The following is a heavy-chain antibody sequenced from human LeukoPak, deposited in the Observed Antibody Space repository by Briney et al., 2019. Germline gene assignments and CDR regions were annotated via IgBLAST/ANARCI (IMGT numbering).Heavy chain of an antibody. D-gene: IGHD2-15*01. J-gene: IGHJ4*02. CDR1: GFTFGGYA. CDR2: IRSKAYGETP. CDR3: ARVGAWGYCSGGTCYSDY. Sequence: GGSLRLSCTASGFTFGGYAVNWVRQAPGKGLEWVGFIRSKAYGETPEYAASVKGRFTISRDDSKSIAYLQMNSLKTEDTAVYYCARVGAWGYCSGGTCYSDYWGQGTLVTVSS. V-gene: IGHV3-49*04.